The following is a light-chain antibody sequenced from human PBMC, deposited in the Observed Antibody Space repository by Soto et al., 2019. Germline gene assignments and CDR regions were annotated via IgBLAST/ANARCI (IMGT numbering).Light chain of an antibody. Sequence: EIVMTQSPATLSVSPGESATLSCRASQSVSSNLAWHQQKPGQAPRILMYDASTRATGISARFSGSGSGTEFTLTISSLQSEDFAVYYCQQYHNWPITLGHGTRLEIK. CDR3: QQYHNWPIT. J-gene: IGKJ5*01. CDR2: DAS. CDR1: QSVSSN. V-gene: IGKV3-15*01.